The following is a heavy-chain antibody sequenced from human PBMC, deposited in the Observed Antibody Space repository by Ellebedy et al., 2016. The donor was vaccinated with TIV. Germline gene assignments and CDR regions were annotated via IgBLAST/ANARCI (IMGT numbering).Heavy chain of an antibody. CDR2: INPNSGGT. D-gene: IGHD4-17*01. CDR1: GYTFTGYY. J-gene: IGHJ4*02. Sequence: ASVKVSCKASGYTFTGYYMHWVRQAPGQGLEWMGWINPNSGGTNYAQKFQGRVTMTRDTSISTAYMELSRLRSDDTAVYYCAIGPRNGDFTWRNPQSDYWGQGTLVTVSS. V-gene: IGHV1-2*02. CDR3: AIGPRNGDFTWRNPQSDY.